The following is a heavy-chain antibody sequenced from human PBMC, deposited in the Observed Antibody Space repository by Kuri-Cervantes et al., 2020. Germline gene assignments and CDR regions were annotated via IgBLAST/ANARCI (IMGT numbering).Heavy chain of an antibody. V-gene: IGHV4-31*03. CDR1: GGSISSSSYY. J-gene: IGHJ4*02. CDR3: ARATYYYGSGSYFY. Sequence: SETLSLTCTVSGGSISSSSYYWSWIRQRPGKGLEWIGYIYYSGSTYYNPSLKSRVTISVDTSENQFSLKLSSVTAADTAVYYCARATYYYGSGSYFYRGQGTLVTVSS. D-gene: IGHD3-10*01. CDR2: IYYSGST.